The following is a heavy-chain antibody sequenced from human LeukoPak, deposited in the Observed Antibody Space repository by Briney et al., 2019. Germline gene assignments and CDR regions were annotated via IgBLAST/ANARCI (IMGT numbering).Heavy chain of an antibody. J-gene: IGHJ3*01. CDR3: ARSSYSSSSSV. D-gene: IGHD6-6*01. CDR1: GFTFSSYA. V-gene: IGHV3-7*03. CDR2: INSDGSEG. Sequence: GGSLRLSCAASGFTFSSYAMSWVRQAPGKGLEWVASINSDGSEGYYADVVKGRFTISRDNAKNSLYLQINSLRAEDTAVYYCARSSYSSSSSVWGQGTMVTVSS.